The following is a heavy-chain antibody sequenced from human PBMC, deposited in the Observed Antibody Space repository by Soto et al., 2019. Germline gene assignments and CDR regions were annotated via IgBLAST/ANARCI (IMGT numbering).Heavy chain of an antibody. J-gene: IGHJ5*02. CDR1: GGTFSSYA. CDR3: ARVPTFGTPLAPNRFDP. Sequence: ASVKVSCKASGGTFSSYAISWVRQAPGQGLEWMGGIIPIFGTANYAQKFQGRVTITADESTSTAYMELSSLRSEDTAVYYCARVPTFGTPLAPNRFDPWGQGTLVTVSS. D-gene: IGHD3-16*01. V-gene: IGHV1-69*13. CDR2: IIPIFGTA.